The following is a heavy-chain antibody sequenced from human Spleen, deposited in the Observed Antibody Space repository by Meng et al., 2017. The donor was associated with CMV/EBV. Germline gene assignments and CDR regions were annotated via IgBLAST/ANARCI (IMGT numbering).Heavy chain of an antibody. CDR1: GYTFTSHG. CDR3: ARGTGIFDY. J-gene: IGHJ4*02. Sequence: VSCRASGYTFTSHGITWVRQAPGQGLEWMGWISPSIGSTNSAQRLEGRVTMTTDRSTTTAYFELKSLRYDDTAVYFCARGTGIFDYWGQGTLVTVSS. V-gene: IGHV1-18*04. CDR2: ISPSIGST. D-gene: IGHD7-27*01.